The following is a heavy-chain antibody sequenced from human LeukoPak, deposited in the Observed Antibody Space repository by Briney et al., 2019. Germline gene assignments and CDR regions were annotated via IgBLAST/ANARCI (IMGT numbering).Heavy chain of an antibody. V-gene: IGHV1-18*01. J-gene: IGHJ4*02. D-gene: IGHD3-22*01. CDR3: ARSTYSYDSSGYYYQLHRFDY. CDR2: ITTYNGYT. CDR1: GYTFTSYG. Sequence: ASVKVSCKTSGYTFTSYGISWVRQAPGQGLEWMGWITTYNGYTNYAQKLQGRVTMTTDTSTNTAYLELRSLGSDDTAVYYCARSTYSYDSSGYYYQLHRFDYWGQGTLVTVSS.